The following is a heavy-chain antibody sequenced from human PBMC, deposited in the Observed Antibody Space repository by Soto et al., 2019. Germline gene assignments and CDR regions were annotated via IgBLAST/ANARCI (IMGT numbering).Heavy chain of an antibody. CDR2: INPSGGST. V-gene: IGHV1-46*03. CDR1: GYTFISYY. Sequence: ASVKVSCKASGYTFISYYIHWVRQAPGQGLEWMGIINPSGGSTSYAQKFQGRVTMTRDTSTSTVYMELSSLRSEDTAVYYCARPLNSGYYFFDYWGQGTLVTVSS. CDR3: ARPLNSGYYFFDY. J-gene: IGHJ4*02. D-gene: IGHD3-22*01.